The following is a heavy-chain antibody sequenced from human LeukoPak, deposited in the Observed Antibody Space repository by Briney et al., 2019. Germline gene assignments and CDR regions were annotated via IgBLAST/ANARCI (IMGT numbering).Heavy chain of an antibody. J-gene: IGHJ4*02. D-gene: IGHD3-22*01. Sequence: ASVKVSCKPYGYTFNTYGITWVRQAPGQGLEWMGWISPYNGNTNYAQKFQGRVTLTTDTSTSTAYMELRSLRFDDTAVYYCARGPHERSGYPDDWGQGTLVTVSS. CDR3: ARGPHERSGYPDD. CDR1: GYTFNTYG. V-gene: IGHV1-18*01. CDR2: ISPYNGNT.